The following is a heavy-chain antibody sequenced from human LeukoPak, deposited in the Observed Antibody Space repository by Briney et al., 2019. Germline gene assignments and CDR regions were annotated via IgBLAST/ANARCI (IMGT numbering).Heavy chain of an antibody. CDR1: GFTFRSYD. CDR3: ATASERYDYVWGSYRPPEY. Sequence: PGGSLRLSCAASGFTFRSYDMNCGCHAPGEGLEWGSDISSSGSTIYYTDSVKGLFTISRDNANTSLYLQTNSLRAEDTAVYYCATASERYDYVWGSYRPPEYWGQGTLVTVSS. J-gene: IGHJ4*02. D-gene: IGHD3-16*02. CDR2: ISSSGSTI. V-gene: IGHV3-48*03.